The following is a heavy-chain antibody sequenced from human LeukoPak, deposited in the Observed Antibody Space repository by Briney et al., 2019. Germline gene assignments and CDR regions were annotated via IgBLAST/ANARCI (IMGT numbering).Heavy chain of an antibody. D-gene: IGHD5-18*01. J-gene: IGHJ4*02. V-gene: IGHV3-21*01. CDR3: ARGKVGYSYFDY. Sequence: GGSLRLSCAASGFTFSTYSMNWVRQAPGKGLEWVSSISSSSGYIHYADSVKGRFTISRDNAKNSLYLQMNSPRDTDTAVYYCARGKVGYSYFDYWGQGTLVTVSS. CDR2: ISSSSGYI. CDR1: GFTFSTYS.